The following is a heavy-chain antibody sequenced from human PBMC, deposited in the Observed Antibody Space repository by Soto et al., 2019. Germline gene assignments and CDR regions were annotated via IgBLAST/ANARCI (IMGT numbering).Heavy chain of an antibody. D-gene: IGHD2-15*01. Sequence: GGSLRLSCAASGFTFSGYDFLWVRQTTGKGLEWVSAIGPTGDTYYAGSVKGRFTISRENAKNSLYLQMNSLRAGDTAMYYCVRDHCSGGNCHFDYWGQGTLVTVSS. V-gene: IGHV3-13*01. J-gene: IGHJ4*02. CDR1: GFTFSGYD. CDR3: VRDHCSGGNCHFDY. CDR2: IGPTGDT.